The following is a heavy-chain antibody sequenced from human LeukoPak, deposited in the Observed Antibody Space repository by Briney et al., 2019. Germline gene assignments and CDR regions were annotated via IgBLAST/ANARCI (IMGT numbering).Heavy chain of an antibody. Sequence: PGGSLRLSRAASGFTFSSYSMNWVRQAPGKGLEWVSSISSSSSYIYYADSVKGRFTISRDNAKNSLYLQMNNLRAEDTAVYYCAREEYSYGRGVDYWGQGTLVTVSS. D-gene: IGHD5-18*01. V-gene: IGHV3-21*01. CDR1: GFTFSSYS. CDR2: ISSSSSYI. CDR3: AREEYSYGRGVDY. J-gene: IGHJ4*02.